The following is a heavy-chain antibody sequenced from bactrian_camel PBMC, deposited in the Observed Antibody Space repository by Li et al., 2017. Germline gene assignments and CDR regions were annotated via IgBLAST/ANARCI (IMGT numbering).Heavy chain of an antibody. CDR2: IDSDGSK. J-gene: IGHJ4*01. V-gene: IGHV3S55*01. D-gene: IGHD5*01. CDR1: GHTYTRYS. CDR3: AACTSWGGYKY. Sequence: HVQLVESGGGSVQAGGSLRLSCTISGHTYTRYSMAWWRQAPGKGREGVAHIDSDGSKSYADSVKGRFTISKDNAKNTLYLQMNSLKPEDTAMYYCAACTSWGGYKYWGQGTQVTVS.